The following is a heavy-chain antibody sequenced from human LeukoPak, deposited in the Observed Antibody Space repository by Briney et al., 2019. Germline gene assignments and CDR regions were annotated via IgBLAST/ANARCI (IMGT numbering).Heavy chain of an antibody. J-gene: IGHJ5*02. CDR3: ARDPEGSGSFYKTTPWFDP. D-gene: IGHD1-26*01. Sequence: ASVKVSCKASGYTFTSYGISWVRQAPGQGLEWMGWISAYNGNTNYAQKLQGRVTMTTDTSTSTAYMELSSLRSEDTAVYYCARDPEGSGSFYKTTPWFDPWGQGTLVTVSS. CDR2: ISAYNGNT. V-gene: IGHV1-18*01. CDR1: GYTFTSYG.